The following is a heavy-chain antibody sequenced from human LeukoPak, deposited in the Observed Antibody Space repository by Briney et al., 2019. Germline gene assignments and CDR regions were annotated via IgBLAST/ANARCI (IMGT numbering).Heavy chain of an antibody. V-gene: IGHV1-8*01. CDR3: ARGRRDGYNENYFDY. CDR2: MNPNSVNT. CDR1: GYTFTSYD. J-gene: IGHJ4*02. Sequence: ASVKFSCKASGYTFTSYDINWVRQATGQGLEWMGWMNPNSVNTGYAQKFQGRVTMTRNTSISTAYMELSSLRSEDTAVYYCARGRRDGYNENYFDYWGQGTLVTVSS. D-gene: IGHD5-24*01.